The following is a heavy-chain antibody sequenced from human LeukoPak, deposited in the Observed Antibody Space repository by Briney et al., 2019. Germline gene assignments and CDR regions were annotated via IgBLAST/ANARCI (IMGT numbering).Heavy chain of an antibody. CDR3: AREGIAAAGFDY. CDR1: GGSISTNY. D-gene: IGHD6-13*01. Sequence: SETLSLTCTVSGGSISTNYWSWIRQPPGKGLEWIGYIYYSGSTNYNPSLKSRVTISVDTSKNQFSLKLSSVTAADTAVYYCAREGIAAAGFDYWGQGTLVTVSS. V-gene: IGHV4-59*01. J-gene: IGHJ4*02. CDR2: IYYSGST.